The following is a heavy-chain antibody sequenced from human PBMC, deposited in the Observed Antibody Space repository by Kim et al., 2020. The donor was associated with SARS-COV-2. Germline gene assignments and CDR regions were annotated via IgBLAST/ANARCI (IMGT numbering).Heavy chain of an antibody. D-gene: IGHD3-10*01. CDR2: TEGGKT. V-gene: IGHV3-15*01. CDR3: ATYRGDV. Sequence: TEGGKTDYTAPVKGRFTLPRDDSKNTLYLQMNNLKTEDTAVYYCATYRGDVWGQGTTVTVSS. J-gene: IGHJ6*02.